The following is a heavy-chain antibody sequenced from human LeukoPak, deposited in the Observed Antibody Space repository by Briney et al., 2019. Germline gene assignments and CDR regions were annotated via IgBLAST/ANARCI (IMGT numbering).Heavy chain of an antibody. J-gene: IGHJ5*02. Sequence: GGSLRFSCAVSGLTFRTYWVSWVRQAPGKGLEWVANIKFDGREKYYVDSVKGRFTICRDNGKNSLYLEMNSLRDEDTAVYYCARDLVTEPAGDWFDPWGQGTLVTVSS. CDR1: GLTFRTYW. CDR2: IKFDGREK. V-gene: IGHV3-7*01. D-gene: IGHD1-14*01. CDR3: ARDLVTEPAGDWFDP.